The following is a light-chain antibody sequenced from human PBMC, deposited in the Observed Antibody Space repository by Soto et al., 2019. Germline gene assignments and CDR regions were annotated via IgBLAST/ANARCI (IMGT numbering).Light chain of an antibody. CDR2: GAS. V-gene: IGKV3-15*01. CDR3: QQYKKWPLT. Sequence: EILMAQSPATLSVSPGERATLSCRASQSVSIDLAWYQQTPSHAPRLLISGASTRATVIPVRSSGSASGTEFTLTISRLQSEDFTGNYCQQYKKWPLTLGQGTKVDI. J-gene: IGKJ1*01. CDR1: QSVSID.